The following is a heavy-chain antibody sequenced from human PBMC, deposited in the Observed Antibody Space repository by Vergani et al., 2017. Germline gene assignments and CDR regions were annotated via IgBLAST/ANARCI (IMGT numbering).Heavy chain of an antibody. CDR1: GFTVSSNY. J-gene: IGHJ4*02. CDR2: VYSGGST. Sequence: EVQLVESGGGLVQPGGSLRLSCAASGFTVSSNYMSWVRQAPGNGLEWVSGVYSGGSTYYADAVKGRFTISRDNSKNPRYLQMNSRRAEYTAVYYCARVRGTYIEQQPKTYDFDYCGEGALVTVSS. CDR3: ARVRGTYIEQQPKTYDFDY. D-gene: IGHD6-13*01. V-gene: IGHV3-66*01.